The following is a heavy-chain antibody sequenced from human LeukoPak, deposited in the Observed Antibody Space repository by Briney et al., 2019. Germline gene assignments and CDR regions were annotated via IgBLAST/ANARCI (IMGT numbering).Heavy chain of an antibody. CDR3: TNYYDSSGYYYPEGGYYYYGMDV. CDR2: IRSKAYGGTT. Sequence: GGSLRLSCTASGFTFGDYAMSWVRQAPGKGLEWVGFIRSKAYGGTTEYAASVKGRFTISRDDSKSIAYLQMYSLKTEDTAVYYCTNYYDSSGYYYPEGGYYYYGMDVWGQGTTVTVSS. V-gene: IGHV3-49*04. J-gene: IGHJ6*02. CDR1: GFTFGDYA. D-gene: IGHD3-22*01.